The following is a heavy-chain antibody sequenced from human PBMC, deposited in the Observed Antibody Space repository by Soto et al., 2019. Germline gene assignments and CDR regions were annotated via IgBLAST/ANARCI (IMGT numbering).Heavy chain of an antibody. V-gene: IGHV4-34*01. Sequence: SETLSLTCAVYGGSFSGYYWSWIRQPPGKGLEWIGEINHSGSTNYNPSLKRRVTISVDTSKNQFSLKLSSVTAADTAVYDCARVRRGSGYSYAMDYWGQGTLVTVSS. D-gene: IGHD5-18*01. CDR3: ARVRRGSGYSYAMDY. J-gene: IGHJ4*02. CDR2: INHSGST. CDR1: GGSFSGYY.